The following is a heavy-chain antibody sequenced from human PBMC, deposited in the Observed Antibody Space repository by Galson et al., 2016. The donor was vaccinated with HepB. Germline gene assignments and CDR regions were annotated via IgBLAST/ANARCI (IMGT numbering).Heavy chain of an antibody. CDR2: IYPGDSDT. J-gene: IGHJ2*01. Sequence: QSGAEVKKPGESLKISCKASGYRFTSYWIGWVRQRPGKGLEWMGIIYPGDSDTRYSPSFQGQVTISADKSISTAYLQWSSLKASDTAMYYCARRHYYGSGIYAYFDLWGRGTLVTVSS. CDR1: GYRFTSYW. CDR3: ARRHYYGSGIYAYFDL. D-gene: IGHD3-10*01. V-gene: IGHV5-51*01.